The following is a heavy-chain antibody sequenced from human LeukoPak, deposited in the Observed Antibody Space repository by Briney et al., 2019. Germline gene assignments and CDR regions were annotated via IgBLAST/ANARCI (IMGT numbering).Heavy chain of an antibody. J-gene: IGHJ4*02. CDR1: GYSFTSYW. Sequence: GESLKISCKGSGYSFTSYWIGWVRQMPGKGLEWMGIIYPGDSDTRYSPSFQGQVTIPADKSISTAYLQWSSLKASDTAMYYCASFGTTYYYDSSGYSPYFDYWGQGTLVTVSS. CDR2: IYPGDSDT. CDR3: ASFGTTYYYDSSGYSPYFDY. D-gene: IGHD3-22*01. V-gene: IGHV5-51*01.